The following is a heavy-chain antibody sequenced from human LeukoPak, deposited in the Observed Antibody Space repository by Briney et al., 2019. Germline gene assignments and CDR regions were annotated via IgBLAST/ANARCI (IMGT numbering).Heavy chain of an antibody. Sequence: SETLFLTCTVSGGSISSSSYYWDWIRQPPGKGLEWIGSIYYSGSTYYNPSLKSRVTISVDTSKNQFSLKLSSVTAADTAVYYCARESLTWLQSRTSWFDPWGQGTLVTVSS. CDR1: GGSISSSSYY. CDR3: ARESLTWLQSRTSWFDP. CDR2: IYYSGST. D-gene: IGHD5-24*01. J-gene: IGHJ5*02. V-gene: IGHV4-39*02.